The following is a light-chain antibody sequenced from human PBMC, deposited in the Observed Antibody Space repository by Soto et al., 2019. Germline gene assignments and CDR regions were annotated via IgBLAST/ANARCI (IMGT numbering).Light chain of an antibody. CDR1: QTISNW. CDR3: QHSNSYPWT. V-gene: IGKV1-5*01. J-gene: IGKJ1*01. CDR2: DSS. Sequence: QMTKSPSTLSGSVGDRVTITCRASQTISNWLAWYQQKPGKAPKLLIYDSSNLESGVPSRFSGSGSGTEFTLTISSLQPDDFATYYCQHSNSYPWTFGQGTKVDIK.